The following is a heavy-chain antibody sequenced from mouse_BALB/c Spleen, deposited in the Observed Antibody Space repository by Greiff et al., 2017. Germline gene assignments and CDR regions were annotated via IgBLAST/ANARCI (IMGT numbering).Heavy chain of an antibody. V-gene: IGHV1-9*01. CDR1: GYTFSSYW. J-gene: IGHJ3*01. D-gene: IGHD1-1*01. Sequence: QVQLKESGAELMKPGASVKISCKATGYTFSSYWIEWVKQRPGHGLEWIGEILPGSGSTNYNEKFKGKATFTADTSSITAYMQLSSLTSEDSAVYYCASNYYGSSCAYWGQGTLVTVSA. CDR3: ASNYYGSSCAY. CDR2: ILPGSGST.